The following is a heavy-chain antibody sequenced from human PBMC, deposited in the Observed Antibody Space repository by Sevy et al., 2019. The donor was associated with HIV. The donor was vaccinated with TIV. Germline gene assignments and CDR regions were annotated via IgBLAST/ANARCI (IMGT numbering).Heavy chain of an antibody. CDR2: IYTSGST. CDR3: ARSQTDHSSGYYYYFDY. CDR1: GGSISSGSYY. J-gene: IGHJ4*02. Sequence: SETLSLTCTVSGGSISSGSYYWSWIRQPAGKGLEWIGRIYTSGSTNYNPSLKSRVTISVDTSKNLFSLKLSAVTAAYTAVYYCARSQTDHSSGYYYYFDYWGQGTLVTVSS. V-gene: IGHV4-61*02. D-gene: IGHD3-22*01.